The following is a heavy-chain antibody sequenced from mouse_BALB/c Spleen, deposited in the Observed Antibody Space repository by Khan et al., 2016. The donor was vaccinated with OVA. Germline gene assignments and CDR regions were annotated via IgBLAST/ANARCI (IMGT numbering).Heavy chain of an antibody. V-gene: IGHV1-77*01. CDR3: ARRNYFGYTCAY. D-gene: IGHD1-2*01. CDR1: GYTFTDFY. J-gene: IGHJ3*01. CDR2: ISPGSGDT. Sequence: VQLPESGTELARPGASVNLSCKASGYTFTDFYINWVKQRSGQGLEWIGEISPGSGDTYYNEKFKGKATLTADKSSSTAYLQLSSLTSEASAVYVCARRNYFGYTCAYWGQGTLVTVSA.